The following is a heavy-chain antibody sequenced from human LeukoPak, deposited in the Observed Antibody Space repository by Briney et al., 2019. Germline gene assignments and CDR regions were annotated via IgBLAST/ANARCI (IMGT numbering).Heavy chain of an antibody. J-gene: IGHJ4*02. V-gene: IGHV3-53*01. CDR2: IYSTGGT. CDR1: GFTVSSNY. D-gene: IGHD6-13*01. Sequence: PGGSLRLSCAVSGFTVSSNYMSWVRQAPGKGLEWVSSIYSTGGTYYADSVKGRFTISRDNSKNTVSLQMNSLRAEDTAVYYCARDGGNSWDYWGQGTLVTVSS. CDR3: ARDGGNSWDY.